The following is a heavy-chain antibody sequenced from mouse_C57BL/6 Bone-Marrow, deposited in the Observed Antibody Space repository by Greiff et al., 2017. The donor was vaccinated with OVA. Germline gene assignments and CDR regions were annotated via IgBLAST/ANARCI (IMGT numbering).Heavy chain of an antibody. CDR2: IYPGGGYT. CDR3: ARYGYYGSSYWYFDV. CDR1: GYTFTNYW. V-gene: IGHV1-63*01. Sequence: QVQLQQSGAELVRPGTSVKLSCKASGYTFTNYWIGWAKQRPGHGLEWIGDIYPGGGYTNYNEKFKGKATLTADKSSSTAYMQFSSLTSEDSAIYYCARYGYYGSSYWYFDVWGTGTTVTVSS. D-gene: IGHD1-1*01. J-gene: IGHJ1*03.